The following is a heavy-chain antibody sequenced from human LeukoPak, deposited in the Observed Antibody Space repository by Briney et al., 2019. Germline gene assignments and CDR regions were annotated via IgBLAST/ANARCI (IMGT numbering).Heavy chain of an antibody. CDR1: GFSFNTYG. V-gene: IGHV3-30*02. J-gene: IGHJ4*02. CDR2: IGYDGSIK. D-gene: IGHD6-19*01. Sequence: GESLRLSCVASGFSFNTYGMYWVRQAPGKGLEWVAFIGYDGSIKYYGDSMKGRFTISRDNSKDTLYLQMDSLRAEDTAVYYCAKDSSGWSFDYWGQGSLVTVSS. CDR3: AKDSSGWSFDY.